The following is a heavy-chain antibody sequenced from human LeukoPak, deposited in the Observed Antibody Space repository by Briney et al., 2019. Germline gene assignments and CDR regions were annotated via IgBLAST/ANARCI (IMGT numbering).Heavy chain of an antibody. CDR2: IIPILGIA. J-gene: IGHJ4*02. CDR3: ASTKLGINYFDY. V-gene: IGHV1-69*04. Sequence: SVKVSCKASGGTFSSYAISWVRQAPGQGLEWMGRIIPILGIANYAQKFQGRVTITADKSTSTAYMELSSLRSDDTAVYYCASTKLGINYFDYWGQGTLVTVSS. CDR1: GGTFSSYA. D-gene: IGHD7-27*01.